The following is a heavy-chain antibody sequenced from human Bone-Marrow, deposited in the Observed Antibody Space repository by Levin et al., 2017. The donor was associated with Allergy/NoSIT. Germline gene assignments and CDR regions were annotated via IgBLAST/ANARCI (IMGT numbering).Heavy chain of an antibody. CDR1: GGSISSGNYY. CDR2: VFTSGSA. Sequence: SETLSLTCTVSGGSISSGNYYWSWIRQPAGKGLEYIGRVFTSGSANYNPSLRSRVTISLDTSKNQFSLKLISVTAADTAVYYCARFPYNWNSWFDPWGQGTLVTVSS. D-gene: IGHD1-1*01. J-gene: IGHJ5*02. CDR3: ARFPYNWNSWFDP. V-gene: IGHV4-61*02.